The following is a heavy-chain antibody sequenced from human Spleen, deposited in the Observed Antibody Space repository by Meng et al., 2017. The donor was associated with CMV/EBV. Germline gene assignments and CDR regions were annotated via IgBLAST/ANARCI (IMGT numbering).Heavy chain of an antibody. J-gene: IGHJ4*02. D-gene: IGHD1-26*01. Sequence: CKTSGFNFYGFYIHWVRRAPGQGLEWMERINPKNGDPKYAQRFEGRVSMTTDTSITTVYMELRSLRSDDTAFYYCTRRPLGSTRPFDYWGQGTLVTVSS. CDR2: INPKNGDP. CDR3: TRRPLGSTRPFDY. CDR1: GFNFYGFY. V-gene: IGHV1-2*06.